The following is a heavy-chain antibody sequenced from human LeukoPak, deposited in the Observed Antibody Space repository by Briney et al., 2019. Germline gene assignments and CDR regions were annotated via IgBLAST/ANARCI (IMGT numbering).Heavy chain of an antibody. CDR1: GFTVRSNY. V-gene: IGHV3-66*01. Sequence: GGSLRLSCAASGFTVRSNYMSWVRQTPGKGLEWVSVIYSGGSTYYADSVKARFTISRDNSKNTLYLQMNSLRAEDTAVYYCAREAPLGYFDLWGRGTLVTVSS. CDR2: IYSGGST. J-gene: IGHJ2*01. CDR3: AREAPLGYFDL.